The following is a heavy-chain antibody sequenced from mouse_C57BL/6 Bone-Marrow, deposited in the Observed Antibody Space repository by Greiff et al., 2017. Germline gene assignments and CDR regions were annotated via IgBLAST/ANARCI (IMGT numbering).Heavy chain of an antibody. V-gene: IGHV1-7*01. CDR1: GYTFTSYW. J-gene: IGHJ4*01. Sequence: VQLQQSGAELAKPGASVTLSCNASGYTFTSYWMHWVQQRPGQGLEWIGYINPSSGYTKYNQKFKDKATLTAAKSSSTAYMQLSSLTYEDSAVYYCARSPYYGSSYDAMDYWGQGTSVTVSS. CDR2: INPSSGYT. CDR3: ARSPYYGSSYDAMDY. D-gene: IGHD1-1*01.